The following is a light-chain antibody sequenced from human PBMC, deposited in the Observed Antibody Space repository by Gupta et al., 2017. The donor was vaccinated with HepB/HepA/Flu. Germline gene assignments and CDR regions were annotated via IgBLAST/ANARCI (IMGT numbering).Light chain of an antibody. CDR3: QQDDSTPWT. J-gene: IGKJ1*01. V-gene: IGKV4-1*01. CDR1: QSVFYNSNNKNN. Sequence: DIVMTQSPDSLAVSLGERATINCKSSQSVFYNSNNKNNLAWYQQKAGQPPKLLIYWASTRESGVPDRFSGRGSGTDFTLTISSLQAEDVAVYYCQQDDSTPWTFGQGTKVEIK. CDR2: WAS.